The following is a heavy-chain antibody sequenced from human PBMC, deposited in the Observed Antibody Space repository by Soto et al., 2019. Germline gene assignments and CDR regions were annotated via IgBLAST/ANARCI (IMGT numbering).Heavy chain of an antibody. Sequence: QVQLQESGPGLVKPSQTLSLTCTVSGGSISSGDYYWSWVRQPPGKGLEWIAYIYYSGTTYYNPSLKSRVTMSRDTSKNQFXXKLESVTXXXXXXXXCAREVGELDYSSSSDAFDIWGQGTMVTVSS. CDR3: AREVGELDYSSSSDAFDI. CDR1: GGSISSGDYY. V-gene: IGHV4-30-4*01. CDR2: IYYSGTT. J-gene: IGHJ3*02. D-gene: IGHD6-6*01.